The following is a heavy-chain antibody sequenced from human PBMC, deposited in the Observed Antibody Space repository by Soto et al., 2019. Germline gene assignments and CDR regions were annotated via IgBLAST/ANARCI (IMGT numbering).Heavy chain of an antibody. Sequence: QVQLVQSGAEVKKPGASVKVSCKASGYTFTGYYMHWVRQAPGQGLEWMGWFNPNSGGTNYAQKFQGWVTMTRDTSISTAYMELSRLRSDDTAVYYCARSTMVTSLYYYYGMDVWGQGTTVTVSS. CDR2: FNPNSGGT. V-gene: IGHV1-2*04. CDR3: ARSTMVTSLYYYYGMDV. J-gene: IGHJ6*02. D-gene: IGHD5-18*01. CDR1: GYTFTGYY.